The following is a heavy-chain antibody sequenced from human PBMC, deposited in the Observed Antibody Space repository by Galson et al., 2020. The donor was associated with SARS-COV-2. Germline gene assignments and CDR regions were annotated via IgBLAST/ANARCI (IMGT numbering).Heavy chain of an antibody. D-gene: IGHD3-10*01. CDR1: GGSFSGYY. V-gene: IGHV4-34*01. Sequence: SQASETLSLTCGVDGGSFSGYYWSWIRQPPGKGLEWIGEINDSGSTNYNASLRSRVTISVDTSKNQFSLKLSSVTAADTAVYYCARGSNYYGLGSYYSRQISFLWFDPWGQGTLVTVSS. CDR3: ARGSNYYGLGSYYSRQISFLWFDP. CDR2: INDSGST. J-gene: IGHJ5*02.